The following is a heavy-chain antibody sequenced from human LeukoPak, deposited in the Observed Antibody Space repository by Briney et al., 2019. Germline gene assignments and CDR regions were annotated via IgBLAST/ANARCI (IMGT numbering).Heavy chain of an antibody. Sequence: SETLSLTCTVSGGSISSGSYYWSWIRQPAGKGLEWIGRIYTSGSTNYNPSLKSRVTISVDTSKNQFSLKLSSVTAADTAVYYCARSMYYYDSSGYYVWGQGTLVTVSS. J-gene: IGHJ4*02. CDR2: IYTSGST. V-gene: IGHV4-61*02. D-gene: IGHD3-22*01. CDR3: ARSMYYYDSSGYYV. CDR1: GGSISSGSYY.